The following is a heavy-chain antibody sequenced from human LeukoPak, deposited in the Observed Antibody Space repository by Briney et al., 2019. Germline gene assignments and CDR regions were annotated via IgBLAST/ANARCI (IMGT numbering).Heavy chain of an antibody. V-gene: IGHV4-39*01. J-gene: IGHJ4*02. CDR2: IYYSGST. Sequence: SETLSLTCTVSGGSISSGGYYWSWIRQHPGKGLEWIGSIYYSGSTYYNPSLKSRVTISVDTSKNQFSLKLSSVTAADTAVYYCAMIYSGYAGDYWGQGTLVTVSS. CDR1: GGSISSGGYY. CDR3: AMIYSGYAGDY. D-gene: IGHD5-12*01.